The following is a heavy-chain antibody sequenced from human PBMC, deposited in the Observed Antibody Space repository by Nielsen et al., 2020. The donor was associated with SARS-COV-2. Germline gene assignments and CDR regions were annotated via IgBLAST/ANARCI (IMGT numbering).Heavy chain of an antibody. J-gene: IGHJ4*02. Sequence: SQTLSLTCAVSGGSITTYYWHWIRQSPGKGLEWIGYIYYSGNTNYNPSLKSRVTISVDPSKNQFSLKLSSVTAADPAVYYCARDDDNWGSLAYWGQGTLVTVSS. D-gene: IGHD7-27*01. CDR2: IYYSGNT. CDR3: ARDDDNWGSLAY. CDR1: GGSITTYY. V-gene: IGHV4-59*13.